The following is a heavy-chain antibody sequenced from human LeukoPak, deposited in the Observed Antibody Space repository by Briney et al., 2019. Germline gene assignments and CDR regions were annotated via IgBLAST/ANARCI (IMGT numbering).Heavy chain of an antibody. Sequence: GGSLRLSCAASGFTFSSYGMHWVRQAPGKGLEWVAVISYDGSNKYYADSVKGRFTISRDNSKNTLYLQMNSLRAEDTAVYYCAKEGAGFQNGMDVWGQGITVTVSS. CDR1: GFTFSSYG. CDR2: ISYDGSNK. J-gene: IGHJ6*02. D-gene: IGHD2/OR15-2a*01. CDR3: AKEGAGFQNGMDV. V-gene: IGHV3-30*18.